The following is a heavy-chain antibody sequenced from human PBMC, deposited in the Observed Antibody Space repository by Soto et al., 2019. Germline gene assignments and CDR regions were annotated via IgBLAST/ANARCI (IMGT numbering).Heavy chain of an antibody. J-gene: IGHJ6*02. Sequence: ASVKVSCKASGYTFTSYGISWVRQAPGQGLEWMGRISTYNGNTNYPQSLQGRLTLTTDTSTTTAYMELRSLRSDDMAVYYCARDPYHVLMVNAPNLYGMDVWGQGTTVTVSS. V-gene: IGHV1-18*03. CDR3: ARDPYHVLMVNAPNLYGMDV. CDR1: GYTFTSYG. D-gene: IGHD2-8*01. CDR2: ISTYNGNT.